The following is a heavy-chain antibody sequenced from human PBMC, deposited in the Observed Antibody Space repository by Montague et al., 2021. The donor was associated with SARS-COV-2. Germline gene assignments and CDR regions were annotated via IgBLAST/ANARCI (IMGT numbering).Heavy chain of an antibody. D-gene: IGHD4-23*01. V-gene: IGHV4-34*01. Sequence: SETLSLTCAVYGGSFSGYYWTWIRQSPGKGLEWIAEINHSGSTNYNFNPSLRSRVTISMDTSKSQSSLKLSSVTAADTGVYYCARWDPQTLTMIGLRGKSASDYWGQGTLVTVSS. CDR1: GGSFSGYY. CDR3: ARWDPQTLTMIGLRGKSASDY. J-gene: IGHJ4*02. CDR2: INHSGST.